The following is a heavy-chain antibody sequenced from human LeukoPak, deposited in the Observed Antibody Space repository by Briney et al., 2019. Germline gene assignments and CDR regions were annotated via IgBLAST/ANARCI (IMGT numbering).Heavy chain of an antibody. CDR1: GFTFSSYA. V-gene: IGHV3-23*01. Sequence: GGSLRLSCAASGFTFSSYAMSWVRQAPGKGLEWVSAISGSGGSTYYADSVKGRFTISRDNSKNTPYLQMNSLRAEDTAVYYCAKGLREYSSSSTPFDYWGQGTLVTVSS. CDR2: ISGSGGST. J-gene: IGHJ4*02. D-gene: IGHD6-6*01. CDR3: AKGLREYSSSSTPFDY.